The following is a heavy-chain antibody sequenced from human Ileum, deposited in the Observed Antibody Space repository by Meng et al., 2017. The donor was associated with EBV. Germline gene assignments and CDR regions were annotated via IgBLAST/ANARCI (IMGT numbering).Heavy chain of an antibody. V-gene: IGHV4-61*03. CDR2: ILSGST. CDR1: SGSVSSGDYH. Sequence: VHRLESGPGLVKPSGTLPPTCTGSSGSVSSGDYHWSWIRQPPGKGLEWIGYILSGSTNYDPSLTNRVTISVDTSKNHFSLKLTSVTAADTAVYYCAGGRAGYGGYKTWGQGTLVTVSS. J-gene: IGHJ4*02. CDR3: AGGRAGYGGYKT. D-gene: IGHD5-12*01.